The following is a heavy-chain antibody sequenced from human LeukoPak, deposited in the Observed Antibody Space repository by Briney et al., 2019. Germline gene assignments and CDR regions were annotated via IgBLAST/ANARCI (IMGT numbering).Heavy chain of an antibody. V-gene: IGHV1-69*05. CDR3: ARDHFNWFDP. CDR2: IIPIFGTA. CDR1: GYSFSSYA. J-gene: IGHJ5*02. Sequence: ASVKVSCKASGYSFSSYAISWVRQAPGQGLEWMGGIIPIFGTANYAQKFQGRVTITTDESTSTAYMELSSLRSEDTAVYYCARDHFNWFDPWGQGTLVTVSS. D-gene: IGHD2/OR15-2a*01.